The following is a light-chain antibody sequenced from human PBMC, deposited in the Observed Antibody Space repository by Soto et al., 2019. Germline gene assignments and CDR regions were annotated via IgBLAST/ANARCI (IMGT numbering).Light chain of an antibody. CDR3: QKYDSAPFT. CDR1: QGIGNY. CDR2: AAS. Sequence: DIQMTQSPSSLSASVGDRVTITCRASQGIGNYLDWYQQRPGKVPRLLIYAASTLQSGVPSRFSGSGSGTDFTLTISSLQPEDFATYYCQKYDSAPFTFGRGTKVDIQ. J-gene: IGKJ3*01. V-gene: IGKV1-27*01.